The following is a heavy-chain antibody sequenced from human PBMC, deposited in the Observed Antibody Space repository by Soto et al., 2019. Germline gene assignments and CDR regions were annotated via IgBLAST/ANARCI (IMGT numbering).Heavy chain of an antibody. Sequence: GGSLRLSCAASGFTFSGSAMHWVRQASGKGLEWVGRIRSKANSYATAYAASVKGRFTISRDVSKNTAYLQMNSLKTEDTAVYYCTRRWLREKDGMDVWGQGTTVTVSS. D-gene: IGHD5-12*01. CDR3: TRRWLREKDGMDV. CDR2: IRSKANSYAT. J-gene: IGHJ6*02. CDR1: GFTFSGSA. V-gene: IGHV3-73*01.